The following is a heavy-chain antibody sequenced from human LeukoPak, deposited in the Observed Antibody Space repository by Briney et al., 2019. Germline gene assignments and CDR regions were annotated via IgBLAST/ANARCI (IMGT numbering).Heavy chain of an antibody. Sequence: GGSLRLSCAASGFTFDDYAMHWVRQAPGKGLEWVSGISWNSGSIGYADSVKGRFTISRDNAKNSLYPQMNSLRAEDTALYYCAKDIAAAGTGWYFDLWGRGTLVTVSS. V-gene: IGHV3-9*01. J-gene: IGHJ2*01. CDR2: ISWNSGSI. CDR1: GFTFDDYA. CDR3: AKDIAAAGTGWYFDL. D-gene: IGHD6-13*01.